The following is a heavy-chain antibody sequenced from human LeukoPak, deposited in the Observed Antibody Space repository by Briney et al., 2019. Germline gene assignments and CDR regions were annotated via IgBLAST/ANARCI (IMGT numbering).Heavy chain of an antibody. CDR2: ISSDASTI. CDR1: GFTFSSHW. Sequence: PGGSLRLSCAASGFTFSSHWMHWVRQTPGKGLVWVSRISSDASTINYADSVKGRFTISRDNAKNTLYLQMNSLRAEDTAVYYCAKDPSGSYGGYWGQGTLVTVSS. CDR3: AKDPSGSYGGY. J-gene: IGHJ4*02. D-gene: IGHD1-26*01. V-gene: IGHV3-74*01.